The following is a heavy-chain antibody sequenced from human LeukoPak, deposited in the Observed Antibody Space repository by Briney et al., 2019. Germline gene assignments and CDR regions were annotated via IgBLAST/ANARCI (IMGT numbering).Heavy chain of an antibody. CDR1: GGTFSSYT. CDR2: IIPILGIA. J-gene: IGHJ4*02. Sequence: SVKVSCKASGGTFSSYTISWVRQAPGEGLEWMGRIIPILGIANYAQKFQGRVTITADKSTSTAYMELSSLRSEDTAVYYCARGDPHSGSYYTYFGYWGQGTLVTVSS. CDR3: ARGDPHSGSYYTYFGY. D-gene: IGHD3-10*01. V-gene: IGHV1-69*02.